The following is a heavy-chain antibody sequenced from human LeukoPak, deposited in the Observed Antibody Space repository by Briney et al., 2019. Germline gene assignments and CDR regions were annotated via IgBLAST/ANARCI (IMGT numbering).Heavy chain of an antibody. J-gene: IGHJ4*02. CDR2: IYYSGST. V-gene: IGHV4-39*01. D-gene: IGHD1-26*01. CDR3: ARLPLRGGSYYFSY. CDR1: GGSISSSSYY. Sequence: SETLSLTCTVSGGSISSSSYYWGWIRQPPGKGLEWIGSIYYSGSTCYNPSLKSRVTISVDTSKNQFSLKLSSVTAADTAVYYCARLPLRGGSYYFSYWGQGTLVTVSS.